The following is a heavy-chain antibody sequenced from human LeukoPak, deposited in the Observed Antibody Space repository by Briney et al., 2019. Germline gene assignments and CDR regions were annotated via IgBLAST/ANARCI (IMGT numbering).Heavy chain of an antibody. CDR3: ARDRTPLYSSSWGGLDAFDI. D-gene: IGHD6-13*01. CDR1: GASISGWY. V-gene: IGHV4-59*01. CDR2: VYGSGYT. Sequence: SETLSLTCTVSGASISGWYWSWIRQPPGKGLEWIGYVYGSGYTNYNPSLKSRVTISVDTSKNRFSLKLSSVTAADTAVYYCARDRTPLYSSSWGGLDAFDIWGQGTMVTVSS. J-gene: IGHJ3*02.